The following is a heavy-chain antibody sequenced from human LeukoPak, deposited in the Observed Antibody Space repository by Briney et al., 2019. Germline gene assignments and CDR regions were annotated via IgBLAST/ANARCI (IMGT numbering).Heavy chain of an antibody. J-gene: IGHJ4*02. CDR1: GFTFSSYG. CDR2: ISYDGSNK. D-gene: IGHD3-16*01. V-gene: IGHV3-30*03. Sequence: GRSLRLSCAASGFTFSSYGMHWVRQAPGKGLEWVAVISYDGSNKYYADSVKGRFTISRDNSKNTLYLQMNSLRAEDTAVYFCAREDYGSGTPTIDYWGQGTLVSVAS. CDR3: AREDYGSGTPTIDY.